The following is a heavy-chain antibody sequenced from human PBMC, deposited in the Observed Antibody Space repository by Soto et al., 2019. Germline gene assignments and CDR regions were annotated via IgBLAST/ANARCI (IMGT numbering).Heavy chain of an antibody. CDR2: INSNGDST. Sequence: EVQLLESGGGLVQPGGSLRLSCAASGFTFSRYAMNWVRQGPGKGLEWVSAINSNGDSTYYADSVKGRSTISRDNSKNTLSLQMNSLRAEDTAIYYCAVYSAYGSPLQWGQGTLVTVSS. CDR1: GFTFSRYA. D-gene: IGHD5-12*01. CDR3: AVYSAYGSPLQ. V-gene: IGHV3-23*01. J-gene: IGHJ4*02.